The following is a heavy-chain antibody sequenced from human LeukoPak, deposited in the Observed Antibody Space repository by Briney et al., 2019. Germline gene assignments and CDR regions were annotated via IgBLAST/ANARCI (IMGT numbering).Heavy chain of an antibody. J-gene: IGHJ4*02. CDR3: ARVDTAMANFDY. Sequence: PGGSLRLSCAASGFTFSSYWMSWVRQAPGEGLEWVANIKQDGSETYYVDSVKGRFTISRDNAKNSLYLQMNSLRAEDTAVYYCARVDTAMANFDYWGQGTLVTVSS. CDR2: IKQDGSET. CDR1: GFTFSSYW. V-gene: IGHV3-7*01. D-gene: IGHD5-18*01.